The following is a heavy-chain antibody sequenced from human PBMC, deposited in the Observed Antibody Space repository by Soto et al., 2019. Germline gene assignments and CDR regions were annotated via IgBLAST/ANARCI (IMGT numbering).Heavy chain of an antibody. Sequence: ASEKVSCKASGYTFTGYYIHWVRQAPGQGIEWMGWINPNSGGTNYAQKFQGRVTMTRDTSISTAYMELSRLKSDDTAVYYCARDLLFGELPYYYYVMAVWGQGTTVTGS. CDR1: GYTFTGYY. J-gene: IGHJ6*02. V-gene: IGHV1-2*02. D-gene: IGHD3-10*01. CDR2: INPNSGGT. CDR3: ARDLLFGELPYYYYVMAV.